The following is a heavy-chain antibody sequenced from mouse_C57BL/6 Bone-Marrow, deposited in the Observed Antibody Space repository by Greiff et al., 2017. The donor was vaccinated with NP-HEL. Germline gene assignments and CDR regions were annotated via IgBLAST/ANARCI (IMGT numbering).Heavy chain of an antibody. D-gene: IGHD1-1*01. CDR1: GYTFTSYW. CDR2: IHPNSGST. Sequence: QVQLQQPGAELVKPGASVKLSCKASGYTFTSYWMHWVKQRPGQGLEWIGMIHPNSGSTNYNEKFKSKATLTVDKSSSTAYMQLSSLTSEDSAVYYCARVWVYYCSSPFAYGGKGTLVTVSA. J-gene: IGHJ3*01. CDR3: ARVWVYYCSSPFAY. V-gene: IGHV1-64*01.